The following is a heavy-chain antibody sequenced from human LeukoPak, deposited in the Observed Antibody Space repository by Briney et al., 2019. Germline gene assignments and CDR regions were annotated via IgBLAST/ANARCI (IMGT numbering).Heavy chain of an antibody. CDR1: GFTFSSYW. J-gene: IGHJ4*02. Sequence: PGGSLRLSCAASGFTFSSYWMSWVRQAPGKGLEWVANIKQDGSEKYYVDSVKGRFTISRDNAKNSLYLQMNSLRAEDTAVYYCAREGVVVVAATYFDYWGQGTLVTVSS. D-gene: IGHD2-15*01. V-gene: IGHV3-7*03. CDR2: IKQDGSEK. CDR3: AREGVVVVAATYFDY.